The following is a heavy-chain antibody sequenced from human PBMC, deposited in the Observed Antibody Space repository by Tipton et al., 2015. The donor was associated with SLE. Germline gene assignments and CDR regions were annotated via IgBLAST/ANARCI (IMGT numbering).Heavy chain of an antibody. CDR2: INHSGST. J-gene: IGHJ5*02. V-gene: IGHV4-39*07. CDR1: GGSISSSSYY. D-gene: IGHD4-11*01. CDR3: ARTTNWFDP. Sequence: TLSLTCTVSGGSISSSSYYWGWIRQPPGKGLEWIGEINHSGSTNYNPSLKSRVTISVDTSKNQLSLKLSSVTAADTAVYYCARTTNWFDPWGQGTLVTVSS.